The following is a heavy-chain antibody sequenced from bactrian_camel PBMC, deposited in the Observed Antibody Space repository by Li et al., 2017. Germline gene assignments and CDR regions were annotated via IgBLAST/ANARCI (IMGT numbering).Heavy chain of an antibody. CDR3: AHNYGAYDSQAVVLGLSPQFTY. V-gene: IGHV3S40*01. D-gene: IGHD3*01. CDR2: IHSDDGST. J-gene: IGHJ4*01. CDR1: RSGFAFSIYD. Sequence: VQLVESGGGLVQPGGSLRLSCVASRSGFAFSIYDMSWVRQAPGKGLEWVSGIHSDDGSTSYVDSVKGRFTISQDAGNNTLYLQMNSLKPEDSGMYYCAHNYGAYDSQAVVLGLSPQFTYWGQGTQVTVS.